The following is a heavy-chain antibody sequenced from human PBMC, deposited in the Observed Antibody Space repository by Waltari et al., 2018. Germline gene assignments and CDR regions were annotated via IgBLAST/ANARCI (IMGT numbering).Heavy chain of an antibody. V-gene: IGHV1-69*05. J-gene: IGHJ4*02. Sequence: QVQLVQSGAEVKKPGSSVKVSCKASGGTFSGYAISWVRQAPGQGLEWMGGIIPIFGTANYAQKFQGRVTITTDESTSTAYMELSSLRSEDTAVYYCARDPAGGRYFDYWGQGTLVTVSS. CDR3: ARDPAGGRYFDY. CDR2: IIPIFGTA. CDR1: GGTFSGYA. D-gene: IGHD3-10*01.